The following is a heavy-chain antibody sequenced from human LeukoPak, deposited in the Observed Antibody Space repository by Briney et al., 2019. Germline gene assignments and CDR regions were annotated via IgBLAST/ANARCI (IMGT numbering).Heavy chain of an antibody. CDR1: GYTFTSYD. Sequence: ASVKVSCKASGYTFTSYDINWVRQATGQGLEWMGWMNPNSGNTGYAQKFQGRVTMTRNTSVSTAYMELSSLRSEDTAVYYCARTMLGYCSGGSCHTDPWGQGTLVTVSS. CDR3: ARTMLGYCSGGSCHTDP. V-gene: IGHV1-8*01. CDR2: MNPNSGNT. D-gene: IGHD2-15*01. J-gene: IGHJ5*02.